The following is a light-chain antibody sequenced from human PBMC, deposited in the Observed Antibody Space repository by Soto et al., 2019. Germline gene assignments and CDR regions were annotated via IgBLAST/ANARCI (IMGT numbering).Light chain of an antibody. V-gene: IGKV1-5*01. J-gene: IGKJ3*01. CDR3: QQTYITPFS. CDR2: ATT. Sequence: DIQMTQSPSTLSGSVGDRVTITCRASHTISSWLAWYQQKPGKAPNLLIYATTNLESGVPSRFSGSRTGTDFTLTISRLQPEDFATYYCQQTYITPFSFGPGTKVDIK. CDR1: HTISSW.